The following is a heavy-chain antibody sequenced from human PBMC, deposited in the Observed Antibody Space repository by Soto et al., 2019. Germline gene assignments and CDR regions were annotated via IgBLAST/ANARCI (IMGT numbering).Heavy chain of an antibody. CDR2: ISGHNDNS. V-gene: IGHV1-18*01. D-gene: IGHD5-12*01. CDR1: GYSFSNYG. CDR3: AGCRGSSGYFWFDP. Sequence: ASVKVSCKTSGYSFSNYGITLLLQAPGQGLEWVGWISGHNDNSKYAQKVQGRVTLTTDTSTSTAYMELRNLMSDDTAVYYCAGCRGSSGYFWFDPWGQGTLVTVSS. J-gene: IGHJ5*02.